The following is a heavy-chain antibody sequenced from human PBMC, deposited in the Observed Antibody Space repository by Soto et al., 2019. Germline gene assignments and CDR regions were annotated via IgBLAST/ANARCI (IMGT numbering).Heavy chain of an antibody. V-gene: IGHV4-30-2*01. J-gene: IGHJ5*02. CDR2: IYHSGST. Sequence: QLQLQESGSGLVKPSQTLSLTCAVSGGSISSGGYSWSWIRQPPGKGLEWIGYIYHSGSTYYNPSLKSRVTISVDRSKTQFSLKMRSVTAADTAVYYCARWWMYAPRCDPWGQGTLVTVSS. CDR3: ARWWMYAPRCDP. D-gene: IGHD2-8*01. CDR1: GGSISSGGYS.